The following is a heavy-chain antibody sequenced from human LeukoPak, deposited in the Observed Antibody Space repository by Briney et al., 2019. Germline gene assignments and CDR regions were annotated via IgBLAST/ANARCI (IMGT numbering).Heavy chain of an antibody. CDR3: AREGGYSYGDAPLHFDY. CDR2: MYTSGST. Sequence: SETLSLTCTVSGGSISSGSYYWSWIRQPAGKGLEWIGHMYTSGSTDYNPSLESRVSISVDTSKKQFSLKVTSVTAADTAVYYCAREGGYSYGDAPLHFDYWGQGTLVTVSS. CDR1: GGSISSGSYY. V-gene: IGHV4-61*09. J-gene: IGHJ4*02. D-gene: IGHD5-18*01.